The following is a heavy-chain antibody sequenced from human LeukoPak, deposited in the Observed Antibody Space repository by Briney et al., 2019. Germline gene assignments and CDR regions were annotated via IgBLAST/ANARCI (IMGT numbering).Heavy chain of an antibody. V-gene: IGHV3-23*01. CDR2: ISGSGDTT. D-gene: IGHD6-6*01. J-gene: IGHJ5*02. CDR3: AKGTVAGRQRAPPKEWFDP. Sequence: PGGSLRLSCAASGFTFSSYAMTWVRQAPGKGLEWVSGISGSGDTTYYADSVKGRFTISRDNSKNTLYLQMNSLKVEDTAVYYCAKGTVAGRQRAPPKEWFDPWGQGTLVTVSS. CDR1: GFTFSSYA.